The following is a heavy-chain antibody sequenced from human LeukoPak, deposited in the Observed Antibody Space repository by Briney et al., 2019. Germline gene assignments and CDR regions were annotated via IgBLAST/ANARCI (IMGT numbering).Heavy chain of an antibody. D-gene: IGHD3-10*01. Sequence: GGSLRLSCAASGFTFSDYYMSWIRQAPGKRLEWVSYISSSGSTIYYGDSVKGRFTISRDNAKNSLFLQMNSLRAEDTAVYYCARDSGSSYRHSFDIWGQGTMVNVSS. CDR3: ARDSGSSYRHSFDI. CDR2: ISSSGSTI. V-gene: IGHV3-11*01. J-gene: IGHJ3*02. CDR1: GFTFSDYY.